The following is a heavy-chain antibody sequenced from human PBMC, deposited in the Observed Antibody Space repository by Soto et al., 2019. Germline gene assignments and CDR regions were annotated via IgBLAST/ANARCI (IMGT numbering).Heavy chain of an antibody. Sequence: GASVKVSCKASVGTFRRYAISWERQAPGQGLEWMGGIIPIFGTANYAQKFQGRVTITADESTSTAYMELSSLRPEDTAVYYCGRTDFWSGYKGIHVWGQGSTVTVS. CDR3: GRTDFWSGYKGIHV. V-gene: IGHV1-69*13. CDR2: IIPIFGTA. D-gene: IGHD3-3*01. J-gene: IGHJ6*02. CDR1: VGTFRRYA.